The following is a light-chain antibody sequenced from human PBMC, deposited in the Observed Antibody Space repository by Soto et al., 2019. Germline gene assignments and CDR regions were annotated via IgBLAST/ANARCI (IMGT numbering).Light chain of an antibody. CDR2: SND. J-gene: IGLJ1*01. CDR1: SSNIASNT. V-gene: IGLV1-44*01. Sequence: QSALTHPPSASWTPGHRVTVACSGSSSNIASNTVNWYQQLPGTAPKLLIYSNDQRPSGVPDRFSASKSGTSASLAISGLQSEDEADYHCASWDDSLNANVFGTGTKVTVL. CDR3: ASWDDSLNANV.